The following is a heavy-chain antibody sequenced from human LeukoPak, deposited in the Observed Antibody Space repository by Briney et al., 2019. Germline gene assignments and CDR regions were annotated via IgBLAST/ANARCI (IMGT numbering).Heavy chain of an antibody. V-gene: IGHV1-2*02. D-gene: IGHD2-8*01. J-gene: IGHJ4*02. CDR2: INPNSGGT. CDR3: ASRGVTVSDFDY. CDR1: GYTFTGYY. Sequence: EASVKVSCKASGYTFTGYYMHWVRQAPGQGLEWMGWINPNSGGTNYAQKFQGRVTMTRDTSTSTVYLELSSLKAEDTAVYYCASRGVTVSDFDYWGQGTLVTVSS.